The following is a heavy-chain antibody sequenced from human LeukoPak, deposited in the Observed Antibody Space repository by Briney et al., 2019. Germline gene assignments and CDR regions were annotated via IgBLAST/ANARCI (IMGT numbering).Heavy chain of an antibody. J-gene: IGHJ4*02. Sequence: ASVKVSCKASGYTFTDHGINWVRQAPGQGLEWMGWSSAYNGNTNYAQKVQGRVTMTADTSTSTAYMELRSLRSDDTAVYYCARVDGRYCSSTSCYAWDHWGQGTLVTVSS. CDR1: GYTFTDHG. CDR2: SSAYNGNT. CDR3: ARVDGRYCSSTSCYAWDH. D-gene: IGHD2-2*01. V-gene: IGHV1-18*01.